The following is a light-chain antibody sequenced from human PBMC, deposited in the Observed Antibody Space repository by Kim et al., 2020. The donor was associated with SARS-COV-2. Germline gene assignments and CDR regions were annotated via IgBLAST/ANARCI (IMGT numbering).Light chain of an antibody. CDR1: NIGSKS. Sequence: APGNTARSTCGGNNIGSKSVHWYQQQPGQAPVLVIYYDTDRPSGIPERFSGSNSGNTATLTISRVEAGNEADYYCQVWDSSSDHWVFGGGTQLTVL. CDR3: QVWDSSSDHWV. J-gene: IGLJ3*02. CDR2: YDT. V-gene: IGLV3-21*04.